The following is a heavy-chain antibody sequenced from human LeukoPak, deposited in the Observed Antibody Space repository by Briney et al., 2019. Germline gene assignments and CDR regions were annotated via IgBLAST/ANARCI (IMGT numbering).Heavy chain of an antibody. V-gene: IGHV3-23*01. D-gene: IGHD6-19*01. CDR3: TSSGWYSEYYFDY. CDR1: GCTFSSYA. Sequence: GGSLRLSCAASGCTFSSYAMSWVRQAPAKGLEWVSAISGSGGSTYYADSVKGRFTISRDNSKNTLYLQMNSLRAEDTAVYYCTSSGWYSEYYFDYWGQGTLVTVSS. J-gene: IGHJ4*02. CDR2: ISGSGGST.